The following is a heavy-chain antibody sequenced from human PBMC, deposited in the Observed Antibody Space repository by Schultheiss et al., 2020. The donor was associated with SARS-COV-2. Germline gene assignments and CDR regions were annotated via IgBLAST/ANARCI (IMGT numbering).Heavy chain of an antibody. Sequence: SQTLSLTCTVSGGSVSSGSYYWSWIRQPPGKGLEWIGYIYYSGSTNYNPSLKSRVTISVDTSKNQFSLKLSSVTAADTAVYYCARDSSSNDYWGQGTLVTVSS. CDR3: ARDSSSNDY. CDR2: IYYSGST. CDR1: GGSVSSGSYY. D-gene: IGHD6-6*01. V-gene: IGHV4-61*01. J-gene: IGHJ4*02.